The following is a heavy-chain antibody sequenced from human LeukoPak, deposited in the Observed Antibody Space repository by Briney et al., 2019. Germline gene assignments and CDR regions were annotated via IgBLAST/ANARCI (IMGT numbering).Heavy chain of an antibody. Sequence: ASVKVSCKASGYTFTSYGISLVRQAPGQGLEWMGWISAYNGNTNYAQKLQGRVTMTTDTSTSTAYMELRSLRSDDTAVYYCARSLTRGYYYDSSGYYNWFDPWGQGTLVTVSS. V-gene: IGHV1-18*01. D-gene: IGHD3-22*01. J-gene: IGHJ5*02. CDR1: GYTFTSYG. CDR2: ISAYNGNT. CDR3: ARSLTRGYYYDSSGYYNWFDP.